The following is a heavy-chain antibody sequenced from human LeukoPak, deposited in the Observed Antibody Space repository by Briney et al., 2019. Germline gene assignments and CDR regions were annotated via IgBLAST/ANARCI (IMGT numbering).Heavy chain of an antibody. CDR1: GYTFTADY. J-gene: IGHJ4*02. CDR2: INPNSGDT. D-gene: IGHD2-21*01. V-gene: IGHV1-2*02. Sequence: ASVNVSCKASGYTFTADYMHWVRQAPGQGLEWMGWINPNSGDTNYAQNFQDRVTMTRATSISTAYMELSSLTSDDTAVYYCARGQIASYYYSDYWGQGTLVTVSS. CDR3: ARGQIASYYYSDY.